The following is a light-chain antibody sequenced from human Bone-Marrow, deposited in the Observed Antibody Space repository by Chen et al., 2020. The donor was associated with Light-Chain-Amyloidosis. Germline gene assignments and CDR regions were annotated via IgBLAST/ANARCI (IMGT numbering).Light chain of an antibody. CDR1: SSDVGGDNH. V-gene: IGLV2-14*01. Sequence: QSAPTQPPTESGSPAQSITISCTGTSSDVGGDNHVSWYQQHPDKAPKLMIYEVTNRPSWVPDRFSGSKSDNTASLTISGIQTEDEADYFCSSYTITNTLVFGSGTRVTVL. CDR2: EVT. J-gene: IGLJ1*01. CDR3: SSYTITNTLV.